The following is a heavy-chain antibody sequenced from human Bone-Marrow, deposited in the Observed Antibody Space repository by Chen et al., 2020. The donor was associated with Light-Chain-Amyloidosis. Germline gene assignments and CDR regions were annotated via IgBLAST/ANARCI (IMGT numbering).Heavy chain of an antibody. J-gene: IGHJ4*02. CDR1: RSTLSGYT. CDR3: ATTDFGY. Sequence: QVRLVQSGGRIVQPGRSLRLSCAASRSTLSGYTMHWVRQAPGRGLQWVAVILYDGSTKYYTDSVKGRFTVSRDRSTLYLQMDSLRAEDTAIYYCATTDFGYWGQGTLVTVSS. CDR2: ILYDGSTK. V-gene: IGHV3-30*04.